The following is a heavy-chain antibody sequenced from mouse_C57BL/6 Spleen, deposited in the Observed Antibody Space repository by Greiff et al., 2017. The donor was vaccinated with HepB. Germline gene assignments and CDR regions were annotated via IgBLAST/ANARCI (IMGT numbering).Heavy chain of an antibody. Sequence: EVKLMESEGGLVQPGSSIKLSCTASGFTFSDYYMAWVRQVPEKGLEWVANINYDGSSTYYLDSLKSRFIISRDNAKNILYLQMSSLKSEDTATYYCARVGSNWYFDVWGTGTTVTVSS. CDR1: GFTFSDYY. V-gene: IGHV5-16*01. CDR2: INYDGSST. J-gene: IGHJ1*03. D-gene: IGHD5-1*01. CDR3: ARVGSNWYFDV.